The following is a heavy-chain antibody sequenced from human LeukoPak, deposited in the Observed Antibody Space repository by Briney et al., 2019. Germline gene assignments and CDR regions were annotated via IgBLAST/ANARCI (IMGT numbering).Heavy chain of an antibody. CDR3: ARYVAGLKEALDS. D-gene: IGHD6-19*01. V-gene: IGHV3-11*06. CDR1: GFTFSDYY. Sequence: GGYLRLSRAASGFTFSDYYMSWIRHAPGKGLEWLSYISGSTSYTDYADSVKGRFTISRDNAKKALYLKMNSLRAEDTAVYYCARYVAGLKEALDSWGQGTLVTVSS. J-gene: IGHJ4*02. CDR2: ISGSTSYT.